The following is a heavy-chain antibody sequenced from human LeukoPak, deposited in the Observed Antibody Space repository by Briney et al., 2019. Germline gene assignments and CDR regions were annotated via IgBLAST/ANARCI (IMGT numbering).Heavy chain of an antibody. CDR2: IYTSGST. J-gene: IGHJ4*02. Sequence: SETLSLTCTASGGSISSGSYYWSWIRQPAGKGLEWIGRIYTSGSTNYNPSLKSRVTMSVDTSKNQFSLKLSSVTAADTAVYYCARDGIQLWHFDYWGQGTLVTVSS. CDR3: ARDGIQLWHFDY. D-gene: IGHD5-18*01. CDR1: GGSISSGSYY. V-gene: IGHV4-61*02.